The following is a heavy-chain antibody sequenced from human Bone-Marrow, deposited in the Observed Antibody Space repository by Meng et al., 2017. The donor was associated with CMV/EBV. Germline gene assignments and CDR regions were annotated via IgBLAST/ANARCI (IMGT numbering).Heavy chain of an antibody. Sequence: SCAASGFTFSNYGMNWVRQAPGKGLEWVSSISGGSRSIYYADSVKGRFTISRDNAKNSLYLQMNSLRAEDTAVYYCARESVSWGQGTLVTVSS. CDR3: ARESVS. CDR2: ISGGSRSI. CDR1: GFTFSNYG. V-gene: IGHV3-21*01. D-gene: IGHD2-8*01. J-gene: IGHJ4*02.